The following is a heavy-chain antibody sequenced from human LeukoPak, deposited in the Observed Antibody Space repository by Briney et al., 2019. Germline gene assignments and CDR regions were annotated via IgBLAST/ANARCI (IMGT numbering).Heavy chain of an antibody. CDR3: AKDTARGVIAYYFDY. V-gene: IGHV3-23*01. D-gene: IGHD3-10*01. CDR2: ISGSGGST. CDR1: GFTLSSYA. J-gene: IGHJ4*02. Sequence: PGGSLRLSCAASGFTLSSYAMSWVRQAPGKGLEWVSAISGSGGSTYYADSVKGRFTISRDNSKNTLYLQMNSLRAEDTAVYYCAKDTARGVIAYYFDYWGQGTLVTVSS.